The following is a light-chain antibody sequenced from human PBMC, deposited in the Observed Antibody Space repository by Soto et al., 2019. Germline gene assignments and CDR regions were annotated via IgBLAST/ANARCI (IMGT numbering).Light chain of an antibody. CDR3: QQSYSTPYT. CDR2: AAS. CDR1: QSISSY. V-gene: IGKV1-39*01. Sequence: DIQMTQSPSSLSASVGDRVTITCRASQSISSYLNWYQQKPGKAPKVLIYAASSLQSGVPSRFSGSGSGTDFTLTISSLHPEDFANYYCQQSYSTPYTFGQGTKLEIK. J-gene: IGKJ2*01.